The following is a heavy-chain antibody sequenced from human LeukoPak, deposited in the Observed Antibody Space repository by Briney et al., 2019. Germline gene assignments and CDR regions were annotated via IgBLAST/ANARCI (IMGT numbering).Heavy chain of an antibody. D-gene: IGHD3-10*01. V-gene: IGHV4-34*01. Sequence: SETLSLTCAVYGGSFSGYYWSWIRQPPGKGLEWIGEINHSGSINYNPSLKSRVTISVDTSKNQFSLKLSSVTAADTAVYYCARDYGSGSYYRLNWFDPWGQGTLVTVSS. J-gene: IGHJ5*02. CDR3: ARDYGSGSYYRLNWFDP. CDR2: INHSGSI. CDR1: GGSFSGYY.